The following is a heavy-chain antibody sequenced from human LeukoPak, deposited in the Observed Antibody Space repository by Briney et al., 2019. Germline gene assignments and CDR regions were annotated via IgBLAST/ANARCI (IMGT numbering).Heavy chain of an antibody. CDR2: ISGSGGST. CDR3: ARAKRNGFDI. V-gene: IGHV3-23*01. J-gene: IGHJ3*02. Sequence: PGGSLRLSCAASGFTFSSYAMSWVRQAPGKGLEWVSAISGSGGSTYYADSVKGRFTISRDNAKNSLYLQMSSLRAEDTAVYYCARAKRNGFDIWGQGTMVTVSS. CDR1: GFTFSSYA.